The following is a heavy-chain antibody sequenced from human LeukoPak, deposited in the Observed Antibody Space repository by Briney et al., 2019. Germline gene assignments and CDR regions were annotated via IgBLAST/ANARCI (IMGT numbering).Heavy chain of an antibody. CDR1: GFTFSSHS. Sequence: PGGSLRLSCAASGFTFSSHSMAWVRQAPGKGLEWVSGISGRGVSTYYADSLKGRFTVSRDNSKNTVFLQMNSLRAEDTAVYYCAKTVVVTGNPRAFDIWGQGSMVTVSS. J-gene: IGHJ3*02. CDR3: AKTVVVTGNPRAFDI. D-gene: IGHD2-21*02. V-gene: IGHV3-23*01. CDR2: ISGRGVST.